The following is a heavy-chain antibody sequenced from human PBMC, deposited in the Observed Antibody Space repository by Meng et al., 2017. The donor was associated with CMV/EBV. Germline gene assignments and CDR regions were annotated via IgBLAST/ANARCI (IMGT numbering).Heavy chain of an antibody. CDR3: ASIVGAQDY. CDR1: GGSISSSSYY. CDR2: IYYSGST. V-gene: IGHV4-39*07. Sequence: QPQLQESGPGLVKPSKTLSLTCTVSGGSISSSSYYWGWIRQPPGKGLEWIGSIYYSGSTYYNPSLKSRVTISVDTSKNQFSLKLSSVTAADTAVYYCASIVGAQDYWGQGTLVTASS. D-gene: IGHD1-26*01. J-gene: IGHJ4*02.